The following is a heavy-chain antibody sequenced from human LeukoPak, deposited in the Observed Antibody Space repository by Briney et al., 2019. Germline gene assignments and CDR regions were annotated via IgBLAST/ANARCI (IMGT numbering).Heavy chain of an antibody. Sequence: GGSLRLSCAASGFTFSDYYMSWIRQAPGMGLEWVSSISGSGGSTYYADSVKGRFTISRDNSKNTLSLQMNSLRAEDTAVYYCAKDLHTSHCCLPFDYWGQGTLVTVSS. CDR3: AKDLHTSHCCLPFDY. V-gene: IGHV3-23*01. J-gene: IGHJ4*02. CDR1: GFTFSDYY. CDR2: ISGSGGST. D-gene: IGHD2-2*01.